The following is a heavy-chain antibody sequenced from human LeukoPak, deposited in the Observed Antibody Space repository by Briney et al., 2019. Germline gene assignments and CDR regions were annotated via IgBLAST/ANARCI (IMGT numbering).Heavy chain of an antibody. CDR2: IYHSGST. CDR3: ARVKWGGYCSSTSCLGGAFDI. CDR1: GGSISSSSYY. D-gene: IGHD2-2*01. Sequence: SETLSLTCTVSGGSISSSSYYWGWTRQPPGKGLEWIGYIYHSGSTYYNPSLKSRVTISVDRSKNQFSLKLSSVTAADTAVYYCARVKWGGYCSSTSCLGGAFDIWGQGTMVTVSS. V-gene: IGHV4-39*07. J-gene: IGHJ3*02.